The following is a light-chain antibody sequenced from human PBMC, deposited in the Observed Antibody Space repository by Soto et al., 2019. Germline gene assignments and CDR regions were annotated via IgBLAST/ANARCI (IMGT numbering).Light chain of an antibody. CDR3: QQYGTSPRT. CDR1: QSVSRNS. CDR2: GAS. Sequence: EVVMTQSPGTLSLSPGERATLSCRASQSVSRNSLAWYQQRPGQAPRLLIYGASSRATGIPDRFSGSGSGTDFSLTISRLESDDFAVYVCQQYGTSPRTFGQGTKVDIK. V-gene: IGKV3-20*01. J-gene: IGKJ1*01.